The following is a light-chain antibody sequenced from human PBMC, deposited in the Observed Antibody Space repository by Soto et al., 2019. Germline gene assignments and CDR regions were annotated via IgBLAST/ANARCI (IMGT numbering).Light chain of an antibody. V-gene: IGLV1-40*01. CDR1: TSSIGAGYD. J-gene: IGLJ1*01. CDR2: GNT. Sequence: QSVLQQPPSVSGAPGQRVTISCSWATSSIGAGYDVHWYQLLPGTAHKLLIYGNTNRPAGVPDRFSGSKSGTSASLAITEIKTGDEADYYCQYYDSRLTVMVFGTGSKLAVL. CDR3: QYYDSRLTVMV.